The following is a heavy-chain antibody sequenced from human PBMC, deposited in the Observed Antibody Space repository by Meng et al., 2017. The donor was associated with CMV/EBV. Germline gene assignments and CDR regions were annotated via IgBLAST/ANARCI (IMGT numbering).Heavy chain of an antibody. CDR3: ARTECSSTSCPKYYFDY. J-gene: IGHJ4*02. V-gene: IGHV3-20*04. CDR1: GFTSDDYG. Sequence: GGSLRLSCAASGFTSDDYGLSWVRQAPGKGLEWVSGINWNGGSTGYADSVKGRFTISRDNAKNSLYLQMNSLRAEDTALYYCARTECSSTSCPKYYFDYWGQGTLVTVSS. CDR2: INWNGGST. D-gene: IGHD2-2*01.